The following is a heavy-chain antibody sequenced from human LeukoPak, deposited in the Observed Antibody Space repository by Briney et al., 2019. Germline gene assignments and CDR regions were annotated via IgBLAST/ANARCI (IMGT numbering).Heavy chain of an antibody. V-gene: IGHV3-15*01. J-gene: IGHJ6*02. D-gene: IGHD2-15*01. Sequence: GGSLRLSCAASGFTFSNAWMSWVRQAPGKGLEWVGRIKSKTDGGTTDYAAPVKGRFTISRDDSKNTLYLQMNSLKTEDTAVYYCTTDVPNCSGGSCYSPDYYYYGMDVWGQGTTVTVSS. CDR3: TTDVPNCSGGSCYSPDYYYYGMDV. CDR2: IKSKTDGGTT. CDR1: GFTFSNAW.